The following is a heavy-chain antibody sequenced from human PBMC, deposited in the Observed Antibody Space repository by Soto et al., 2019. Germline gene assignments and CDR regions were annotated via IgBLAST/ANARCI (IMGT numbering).Heavy chain of an antibody. J-gene: IGHJ6*03. CDR2: IYFSGST. CDR1: GGSISNGGYY. CDR3: ARDSHSQPPTQRWGGGYMDV. Sequence: QVQLQESGPGLVKPSQTLSLTCAVSGGSISNGGYYWSWIRQHPGKDLEWIGSIYFSGSTYYNPSLKSRVTISGATPKNQFSLKVSSVTAADPAMYVCARDSHSQPPTQRWGGGYMDVWGKGTTVTVSS. D-gene: IGHD3-16*01. V-gene: IGHV4-31*11.